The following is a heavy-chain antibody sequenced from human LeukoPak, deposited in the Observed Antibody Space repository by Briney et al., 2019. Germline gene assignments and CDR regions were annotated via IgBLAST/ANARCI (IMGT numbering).Heavy chain of an antibody. Sequence: GRSLRLSCAASGFTFDDYAMHWVRQAPGKGLEWVSGISWNSGSIGYADSVKGRFTISRDNAKNSLYLQMNSLRAEDTALYYCAKDIGSEELLWFGELLGYFQHWGQGTLVTVSS. D-gene: IGHD3-10*01. CDR1: GFTFDDYA. J-gene: IGHJ1*01. CDR2: ISWNSGSI. V-gene: IGHV3-9*01. CDR3: AKDIGSEELLWFGELLGYFQH.